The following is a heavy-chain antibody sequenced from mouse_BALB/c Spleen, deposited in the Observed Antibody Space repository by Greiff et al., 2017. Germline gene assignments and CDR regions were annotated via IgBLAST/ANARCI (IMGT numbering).Heavy chain of an antibody. CDR1: GFTFSDYG. V-gene: IGHV5-15*02. CDR2: ISNLAYSI. CDR3: VRGGTGYYAMDY. J-gene: IGHJ4*01. D-gene: IGHD3-1*01. Sequence: EVQGVESGGGLVQPGGSRKLSCAASGFTFSDYGMAWVRQAPGKGPEWVAFISNLAYSIYYADTVTGRFTISRENAKNTLYLEMSSLRSEDTAMYYCVRGGTGYYAMDYWGQGTSVTVSS.